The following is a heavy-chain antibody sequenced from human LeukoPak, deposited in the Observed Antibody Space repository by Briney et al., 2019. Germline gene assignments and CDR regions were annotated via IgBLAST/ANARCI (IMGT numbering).Heavy chain of an antibody. CDR1: GFTFSTYS. J-gene: IGHJ4*02. V-gene: IGHV3-48*01. CDR3: AGSHYYLDS. CDR2: ISTSYSTI. Sequence: GGSLRPSCAASGFTFSTYSMHWVRQAPGKGLEWVSFISTSYSTIYADSVKGRFTISRDNAKNSVYLQMNSLRAEDTAVYYCAGSHYYLDSWGQGTLVTVSS.